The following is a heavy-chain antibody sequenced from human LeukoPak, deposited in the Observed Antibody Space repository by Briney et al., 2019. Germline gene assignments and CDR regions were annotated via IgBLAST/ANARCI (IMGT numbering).Heavy chain of an antibody. Sequence: ASVKVSCKASGYTFTGYYMHWVRQAPGQGLEWMGWINPNSGGTNYAQKFQGRVTMTRDTSISTAYMELSRLRSDDTAVYYCARRYSPTGPFDYWGPGTLVTVSS. J-gene: IGHJ4*02. CDR1: GYTFTGYY. CDR3: ARRYSPTGPFDY. D-gene: IGHD1-14*01. CDR2: INPNSGGT. V-gene: IGHV1-2*02.